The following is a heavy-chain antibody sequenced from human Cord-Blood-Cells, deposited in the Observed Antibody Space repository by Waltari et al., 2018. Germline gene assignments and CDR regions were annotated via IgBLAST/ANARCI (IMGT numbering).Heavy chain of an antibody. CDR3: AKESIAARGYYYYYMDV. CDR2: MSWDGGST. D-gene: IGHD6-6*01. V-gene: IGHV3-43*01. Sequence: EVQLVESGGVVVQPGGSLRLSCAASGFTFDDYTMHWVRQAPGKGLEWVSLMSWDGGSTYYADSVKGRFTISRDNSKNSLYLQMNSLRTEDTALYYCAKESIAARGYYYYYMDVWGKGTTVTVSS. J-gene: IGHJ6*03. CDR1: GFTFDDYT.